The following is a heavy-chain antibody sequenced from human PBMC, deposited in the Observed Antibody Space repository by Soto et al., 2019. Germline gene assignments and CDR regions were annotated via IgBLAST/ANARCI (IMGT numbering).Heavy chain of an antibody. CDR3: ARGRDIMVRGPYFY. Sequence: ASVKVSCKASGYTFTSYGINWVRQATGQGLEWMGWMNPNSGNTGYAQKFQGRVTMTRNTSISTAYMELSSLRSEDTAVYYCARGRDIMVRGPYFYWGQGTLVTVSS. CDR2: MNPNSGNT. J-gene: IGHJ4*02. CDR1: GYTFTSYG. D-gene: IGHD3-10*01. V-gene: IGHV1-8*01.